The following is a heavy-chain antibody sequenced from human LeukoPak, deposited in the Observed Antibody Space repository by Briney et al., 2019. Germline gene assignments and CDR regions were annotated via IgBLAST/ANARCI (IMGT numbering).Heavy chain of an antibody. D-gene: IGHD3-10*01. CDR3: AKDLLKTYGSGSYYKGGYYVEH. Sequence: GGTLRLSCAASGFTFSTNGMSWVRQAPGKGPEWVSAISGSGGSTYYADSVKGWFTISRDNSKNTLYLQMNSLRVEDTAIYYCAKDLLKTYGSGSYYKGGYYVEHWGQGTLVTVSS. V-gene: IGHV3-23*01. CDR1: GFTFSTNG. J-gene: IGHJ4*02. CDR2: ISGSGGST.